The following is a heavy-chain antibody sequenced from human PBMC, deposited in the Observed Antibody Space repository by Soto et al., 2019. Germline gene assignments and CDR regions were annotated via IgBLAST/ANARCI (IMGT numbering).Heavy chain of an antibody. V-gene: IGHV3-9*01. CDR1: GFTFSSYG. J-gene: IGHJ4*02. Sequence: GGSLRLSCAASGFTFSSYGMHWVRQAPGKGLEWVSGISWNSGNIDYADSVKGRFTISRDNAKNSLYLHMSSLRAEDTALYYCARKGFTFDYWGQGTLVTVSS. CDR2: ISWNSGNI. CDR3: ARKGFTFDY.